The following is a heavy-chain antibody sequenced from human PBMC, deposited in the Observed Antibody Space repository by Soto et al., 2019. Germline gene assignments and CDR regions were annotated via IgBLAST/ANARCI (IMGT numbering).Heavy chain of an antibody. J-gene: IGHJ6*02. V-gene: IGHV4-59*02. Sequence: SETLSLTCTVSGASVSSYFWSWVRQPPGKGLEWIGYIYNSGRTNYNPSLKGRVTISLDTSDNDFSLRLTSLTAADTAVYYCARVHSGWSSGHGLDVWGQGTTVTVSS. CDR1: GASVSSYF. D-gene: IGHD6-19*01. CDR3: ARVHSGWSSGHGLDV. CDR2: IYNSGRT.